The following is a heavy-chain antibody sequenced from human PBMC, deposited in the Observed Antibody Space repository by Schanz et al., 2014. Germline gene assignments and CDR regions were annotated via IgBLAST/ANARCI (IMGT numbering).Heavy chain of an antibody. Sequence: QAQLMESGGGVVQPGTSLILSCSVSGFSLNTYGIHWFRQPAGKGLEWVAVIWNNGVTKYYADSVRGRFTISRDRFQNTLYLRMSSLSAEDTAVYYCARPRFDYGEVDYWGQGTLVNVSS. J-gene: IGHJ4*02. CDR1: GFSLNTYG. CDR3: ARPRFDYGEVDY. CDR2: IWNNGVTK. D-gene: IGHD4-17*01. V-gene: IGHV3-33*01.